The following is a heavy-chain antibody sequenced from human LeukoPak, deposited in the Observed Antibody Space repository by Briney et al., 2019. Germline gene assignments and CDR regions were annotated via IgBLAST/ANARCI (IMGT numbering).Heavy chain of an antibody. D-gene: IGHD2-2*01. V-gene: IGHV4-31*03. CDR3: ARVVVPAAAGVPGNWFDP. Sequence: SETLSLTCTVSGGSISSGGYYWSWIRQHPGKGLEWIGYIYYSGSTYYNPSLKSRVTISVDTSKNQFSLKLSSVTAADTAVYYCARVVVPAAAGVPGNWFDPWGQGTLVTVSS. J-gene: IGHJ5*02. CDR2: IYYSGST. CDR1: GGSISSGGYY.